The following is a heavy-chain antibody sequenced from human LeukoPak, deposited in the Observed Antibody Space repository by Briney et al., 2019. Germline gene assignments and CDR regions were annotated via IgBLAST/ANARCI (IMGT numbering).Heavy chain of an antibody. CDR1: GFTFNTYA. D-gene: IGHD6-19*01. CDR3: ARGHTSGWSNFDC. V-gene: IGHV3-21*01. CDR2: ISGNSAFI. Sequence: GGSLRLSCAASGFTFNTYAMTWVRQAPGKGLEWVSSISGNSAFIYYADSVRGRFTISRYNAKNSLYLQMSSLRAEDTAVYYCARGHTSGWSNFDCWGLGTLVTVSS. J-gene: IGHJ4*02.